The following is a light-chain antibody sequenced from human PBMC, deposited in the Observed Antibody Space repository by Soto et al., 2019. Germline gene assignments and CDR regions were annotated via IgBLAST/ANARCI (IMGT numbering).Light chain of an antibody. Sequence: EVVLTQSPATLSLSPGERATLSCRASENVRTFVDWYQQKPGQAPRLLIHGASNRATGIPDRFSGSGSGTDFTLTISNLEPEDFAVYYCQQADSFPTFGGGTKVEIK. CDR1: ENVRTF. V-gene: IGKV3-11*01. J-gene: IGKJ4*01. CDR3: QQADSFPT. CDR2: GAS.